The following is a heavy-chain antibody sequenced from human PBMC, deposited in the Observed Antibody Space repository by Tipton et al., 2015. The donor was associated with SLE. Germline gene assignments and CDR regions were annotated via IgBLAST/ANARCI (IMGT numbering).Heavy chain of an antibody. CDR3: AREYPCGAN. V-gene: IGHV3-53*05. D-gene: IGHD4-17*01. J-gene: IGHJ1*01. CDR2: TYEGGIS. Sequence: SLRLSCATSGFNVSSNYMTWVRQAPGKELEWVSVTYEGGISDYADSVKGRFTISRDNSKNTLYLQMNGLRTEDTAVYYCAREYPCGANWGQGTLVIVPS. CDR1: GFNVSSNY.